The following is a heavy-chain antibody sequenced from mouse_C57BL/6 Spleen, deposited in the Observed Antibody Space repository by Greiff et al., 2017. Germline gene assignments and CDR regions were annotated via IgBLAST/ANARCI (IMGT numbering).Heavy chain of an antibody. J-gene: IGHJ2*01. V-gene: IGHV1-50*01. CDR1: GYTFTSYW. Sequence: QVQLQQSGAELVKPGASVKLSCKASGYTFTSYWMQWVKQRPGQGLEWIGEIDPSDSYTNYNQKFKGKATLTVDTSSSTASMQLSSLTSEDSAVYYCARGDLGLYFDYWGQGTTLTVSS. CDR2: IDPSDSYT. D-gene: IGHD3-1*01. CDR3: ARGDLGLYFDY.